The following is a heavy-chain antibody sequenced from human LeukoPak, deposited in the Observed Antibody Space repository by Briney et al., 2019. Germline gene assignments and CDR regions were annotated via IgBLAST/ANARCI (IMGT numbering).Heavy chain of an antibody. CDR2: IAYDVSKK. D-gene: IGHD6-19*01. Sequence: QPLRCLSLSCAASGLTFSTDAMHWVRGAAGNELEGWAGIAYDVSKKYYADSVKGRFTISRDNSKNTLYLQMSSLRAEDTAVYYCARDHPESSGWSSLPYYYYGMDVWGQGTTVTVSS. J-gene: IGHJ6*02. CDR1: GLTFSTDA. V-gene: IGHV3-30-3*01. CDR3: ARDHPESSGWSSLPYYYYGMDV.